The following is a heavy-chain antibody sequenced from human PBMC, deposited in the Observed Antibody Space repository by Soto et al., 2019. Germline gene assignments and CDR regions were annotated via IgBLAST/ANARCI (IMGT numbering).Heavy chain of an antibody. CDR3: ARGINYYAAGDDAVDM. D-gene: IGHD3-10*01. V-gene: IGHV1-8*01. CDR1: GYTFTSYD. CDR2: MNPNSGNT. J-gene: IGHJ3*02. Sequence: QVQLVQSGAEVKKPGASVKVSCKASGYTFTSYDINWVRQATGQGREWMGWMNPNSGNTGYAQKFQARVTMTRNTAISTAYMELSSLRSEYKAVYYCARGINYYAAGDDAVDMWAQGTMVTASS.